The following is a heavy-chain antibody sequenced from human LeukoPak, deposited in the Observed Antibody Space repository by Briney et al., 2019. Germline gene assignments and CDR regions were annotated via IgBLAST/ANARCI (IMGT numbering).Heavy chain of an antibody. D-gene: IGHD6-13*01. V-gene: IGHV3-30*18. J-gene: IGHJ4*02. CDR1: GFTFSSYG. CDR3: AKDLGSSWYGDFDY. CDR2: ISYDGSNK. Sequence: GGSLRLSCAASGFTFSSYGMHWVRQAPGKGLEWVAVISYDGSNKYYADSVKGRSTISRDNSKNTLYLQMNSLRAEDTAVYYCAKDLGSSWYGDFDYWGQGTLVTVSS.